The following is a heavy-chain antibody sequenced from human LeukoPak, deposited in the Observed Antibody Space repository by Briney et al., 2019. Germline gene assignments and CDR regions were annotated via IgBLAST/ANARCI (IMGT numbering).Heavy chain of an antibody. V-gene: IGHV1-69*13. CDR2: IIPIFGTA. Sequence: GASVKVSCKASGGTFSSYAISWVRQAPGQGLEWMGGIIPIFGTANYAQKFQGRVTITADESTSTAYMELSSLRSEDTAVYYCARNSGCSGGSCYFYYYYGMDVWAKGPRSPSPQ. CDR1: GGTFSSYA. D-gene: IGHD2-15*01. J-gene: IGHJ6*04. CDR3: ARNSGCSGGSCYFYYYYGMDV.